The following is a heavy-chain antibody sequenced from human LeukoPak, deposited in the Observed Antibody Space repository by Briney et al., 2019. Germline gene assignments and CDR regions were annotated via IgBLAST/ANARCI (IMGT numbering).Heavy chain of an antibody. Sequence: GGSLRLSCAASGFTFSNYAMNWVRQAPGKGLEWVSAISGSGGDTYYADSVKGRFTISRDNTKNSLYLQMNNLRAEDTAVYYCARGGADYVIGYWGQGTLVTVSS. CDR2: ISGSGGDT. J-gene: IGHJ4*02. V-gene: IGHV3-23*01. CDR1: GFTFSNYA. D-gene: IGHD4-17*01. CDR3: ARGGADYVIGY.